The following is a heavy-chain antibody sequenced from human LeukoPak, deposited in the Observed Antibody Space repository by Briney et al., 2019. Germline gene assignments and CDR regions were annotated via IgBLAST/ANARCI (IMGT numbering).Heavy chain of an antibody. CDR1: GGSISSSSYY. CDR2: IYYNGST. Sequence: PSETLSLTCTVSGGSISSSSYYWGWIRQPPGQGLEWIGSIYYNGSTYYNPSLKSRVTISVDTSKNQFSLKLSSVTAADTAVYYCARVNYYYDSSGPLGYWGQGTLVTVSS. CDR3: ARVNYYYDSSGPLGY. J-gene: IGHJ4*02. D-gene: IGHD3-22*01. V-gene: IGHV4-39*01.